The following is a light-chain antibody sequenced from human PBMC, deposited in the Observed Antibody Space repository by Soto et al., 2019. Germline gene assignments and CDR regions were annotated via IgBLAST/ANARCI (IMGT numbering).Light chain of an antibody. V-gene: IGLV2-14*01. CDR2: EVT. J-gene: IGLJ1*01. Sequence: HSVGTQPVSVARSPGHSITISCTGTSSDVGAYNYVSWYQQHPGKAPKLMIYEVTNRPSGVSTRFSGSKSGNTASLTISGLQAEDEADYYCCSFTSGNTDYVFGTGTKVTVL. CDR1: SSDVGAYNY. CDR3: CSFTSGNTDYV.